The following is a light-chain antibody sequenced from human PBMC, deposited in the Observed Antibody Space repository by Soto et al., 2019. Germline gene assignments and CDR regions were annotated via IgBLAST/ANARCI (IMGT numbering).Light chain of an antibody. J-gene: IGKJ2*01. CDR3: QHYNNWPPRYT. CDR1: QSVSTN. V-gene: IGKV3-15*01. CDR2: GAS. Sequence: EIVMTQSPATLSVSPGERATLSCRASQSVSTNLAWYQQKPGQAPRLLIYGASTRATGIPARFSGSGSGTEFTLTISSLRSEDFAVYYCQHYNNWPPRYTFGQGTKLEIK.